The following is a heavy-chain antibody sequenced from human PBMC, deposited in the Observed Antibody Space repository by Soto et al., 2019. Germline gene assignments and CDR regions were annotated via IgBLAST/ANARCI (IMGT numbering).Heavy chain of an antibody. J-gene: IGHJ4*02. D-gene: IGHD4-17*01. V-gene: IGHV1-69*08. CDR1: GGTFSSYT. CDR2: IIPILGIA. CDR3: ARDRGGGYTTVPPPNMDY. Sequence: QVQLVQSGAEVKKPGSSVKVSCKASGGTFSSYTISWVRQAPGQGLEWMGRIIPILGIANYAQKFQGRVTITADKSTRTAYRELSSLRSEDTAVYYCARDRGGGYTTVPPPNMDYWGQGTLVTVSS.